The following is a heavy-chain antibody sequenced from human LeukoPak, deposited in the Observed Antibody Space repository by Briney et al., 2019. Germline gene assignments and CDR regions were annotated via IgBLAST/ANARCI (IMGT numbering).Heavy chain of an antibody. CDR1: GFTFSSYS. Sequence: GGSLRLSCAASGFTFSSYSMNWVRQAPGKGLEWVSSISSSSSNIYYADSVKGRFTISRDNAKNSLYLQMNSLRAEDTAVYYCASEEQSAFDIWGQGTMVTVSS. D-gene: IGHD1-26*01. CDR2: ISSSSSNI. V-gene: IGHV3-21*01. J-gene: IGHJ3*02. CDR3: ASEEQSAFDI.